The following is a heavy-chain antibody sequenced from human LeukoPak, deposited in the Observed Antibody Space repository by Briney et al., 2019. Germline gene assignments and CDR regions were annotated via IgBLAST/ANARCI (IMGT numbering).Heavy chain of an antibody. CDR3: ARDRRDGYCLGH. CDR1: GFTVSSSY. V-gene: IGHV3-66*01. D-gene: IGHD5-24*01. Sequence: GGSLRLSCTGSGFTVSSSYMSWVRQTPGKGLEWVSGIYSGGTTYYADSVKGRVTISRDSSKNTLYLQMNSLRAEDTAVYYCARDRRDGYCLGHWGQGTLVTVSS. CDR2: IYSGGTT. J-gene: IGHJ4*02.